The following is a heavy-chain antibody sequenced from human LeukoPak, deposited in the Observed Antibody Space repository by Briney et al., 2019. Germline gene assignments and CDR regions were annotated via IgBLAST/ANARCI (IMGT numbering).Heavy chain of an antibody. CDR2: INHSGST. V-gene: IGHV4-34*01. Sequence: PSETLSLTCAVYGGSFSGYYWSWIRQPPGKGLEWIGEINHSGSTNYNPSLKSRVTISVDTSKNQFSLKLSSVTAADTAVYYCASRLPRGSLYFDYWGQGTLVTVSS. D-gene: IGHD3-10*01. J-gene: IGHJ4*02. CDR1: GGSFSGYY. CDR3: ASRLPRGSLYFDY.